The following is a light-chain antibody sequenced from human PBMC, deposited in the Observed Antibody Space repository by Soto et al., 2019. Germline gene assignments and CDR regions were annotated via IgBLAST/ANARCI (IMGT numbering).Light chain of an antibody. J-gene: IGKJ2*01. V-gene: IGKV3-11*01. CDR3: QQRSNWYT. CDR1: QSVSSY. CDR2: DAS. Sequence: EIVLTQSPATLSLSPGERATLSCRASQSVSSYLAWYQQKPGQAPRLLIYDASNRATGIPARFSGSGSGTDFTLTIRSLETEDSAIYYCQQRSNWYTFGQGTKLEIK.